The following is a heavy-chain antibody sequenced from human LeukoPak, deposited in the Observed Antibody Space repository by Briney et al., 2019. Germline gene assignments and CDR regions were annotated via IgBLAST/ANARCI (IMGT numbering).Heavy chain of an antibody. D-gene: IGHD1-26*01. Sequence: GGSLRLSCAASGFTFSTDWMNWVRQAPGKGLVWVSRISSDGRSTSYADSVKGRFTVSRDNAKNTVYLQMNSLRAEDTAVYYCGGGGYLLDYWGQGTLVTVPS. V-gene: IGHV3-74*01. CDR3: GGGGYLLDY. CDR1: GFTFSTDW. J-gene: IGHJ4*02. CDR2: ISSDGRST.